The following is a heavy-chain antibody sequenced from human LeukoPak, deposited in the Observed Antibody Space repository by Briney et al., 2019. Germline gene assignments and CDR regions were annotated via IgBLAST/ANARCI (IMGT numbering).Heavy chain of an antibody. CDR2: IIPIFGTE. J-gene: IGHJ4*02. CDR3: AREWSSALDY. CDR1: GGTFSSYA. D-gene: IGHD3-3*01. V-gene: IGHV1-69*05. Sequence: PSVKVSCKASGGTFSSYAISWVRQAPGQGLEWMGGIIPIFGTEKYAQKFQGRVTITTDESTSTAYMELSSRRSEDTAMYYCAREWSSALDYWGQGTLVTVSS.